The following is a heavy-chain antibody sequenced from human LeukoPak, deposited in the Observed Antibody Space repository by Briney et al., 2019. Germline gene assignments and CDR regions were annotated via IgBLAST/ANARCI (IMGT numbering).Heavy chain of an antibody. Sequence: PGGSLRLSCAASGFTFSSYAMSWVRQAPGKGLEWVSAISGSGGSTYYADSVKGRFTISRDNSKNTLYLQMNSLRAEDTAVYYCAKAPSIVVVPAAPQGYFDYWGQGTLVTVSS. CDR1: GFTFSSYA. D-gene: IGHD2-2*01. V-gene: IGHV3-23*01. CDR3: AKAPSIVVVPAAPQGYFDY. J-gene: IGHJ4*02. CDR2: ISGSGGST.